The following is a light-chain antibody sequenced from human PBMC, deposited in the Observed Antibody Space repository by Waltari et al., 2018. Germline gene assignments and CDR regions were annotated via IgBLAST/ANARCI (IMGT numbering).Light chain of an antibody. V-gene: IGLV1-40*03. Sequence: YHQLAAPASKLSCFGTSNRPSGVPDRFSGSKSGASASLAFTGLQAEDEAVYYCQSYDSSLSGWVFGGGTKLTVL. J-gene: IGLJ2*01. CDR3: QSYDSSLSGWV. CDR2: GTS.